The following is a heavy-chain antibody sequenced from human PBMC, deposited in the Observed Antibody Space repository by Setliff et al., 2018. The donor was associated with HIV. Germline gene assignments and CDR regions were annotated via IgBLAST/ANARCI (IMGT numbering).Heavy chain of an antibody. D-gene: IGHD1-1*01. J-gene: IGHJ4*02. CDR2: ISYDGSRT. V-gene: IGHV3-30*01. Sequence: PGGSLRLSCVASGFTFKTFAMHWVRQAPGKGLEWVSVISYDGSRTYYADSVKGRFAISRDNSKNTVYLELNSLKPEDTAEYYCARELHWNDGVDQWGQGTLVTVSS. CDR1: GFTFKTFA. CDR3: ARELHWNDGVDQ.